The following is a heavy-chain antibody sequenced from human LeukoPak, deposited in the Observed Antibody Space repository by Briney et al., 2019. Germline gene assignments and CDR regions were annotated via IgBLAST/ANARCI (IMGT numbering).Heavy chain of an antibody. CDR2: ISDSGNTI. J-gene: IGHJ6*04. CDR3: ARDPGYYGSDPLDV. Sequence: GGSLRLSCAASGFTFSSYEMNWVRQAPGKGLEWVSYISDSGNTIYYADSVKGRFTISRDNTENSLNLQMISLRAEDTADYYCARDPGYYGSDPLDVWGKGTTVTVSS. V-gene: IGHV3-48*03. D-gene: IGHD3-10*01. CDR1: GFTFSSYE.